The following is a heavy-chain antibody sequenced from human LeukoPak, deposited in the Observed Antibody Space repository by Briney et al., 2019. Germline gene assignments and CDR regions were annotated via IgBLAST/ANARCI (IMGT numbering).Heavy chain of an antibody. D-gene: IGHD2-15*01. CDR1: GGTFSSYA. Sequence: ASVKVSCKASGGTFSSYAISWVRQAPGQGLEWMGRIIPILGIANYAQKFQGRVTITADKSTSTAYMELSSLRSEDTAVYYCARRVVPCSGGSCYPYYYGMDVWGQGTTVTVSS. J-gene: IGHJ6*02. CDR2: IIPILGIA. CDR3: ARRVVPCSGGSCYPYYYGMDV. V-gene: IGHV1-69*04.